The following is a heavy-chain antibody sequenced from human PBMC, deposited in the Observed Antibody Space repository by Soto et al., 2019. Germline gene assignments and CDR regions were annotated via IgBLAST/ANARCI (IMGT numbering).Heavy chain of an antibody. CDR2: MNPNSGNT. CDR3: ARRYVFMDV. CDR1: GYTFTSFD. V-gene: IGHV1-8*01. J-gene: IGHJ6*02. D-gene: IGHD3-9*01. Sequence: ASVKVSCKASGYTFTSFDITWVRQATGQGLEWMGWMNPNSGNTGYAQRFQGRVTMTSDTSISTAYMELSSLTSDDTAVYYCARRYVFMDVSGQATTATVSS.